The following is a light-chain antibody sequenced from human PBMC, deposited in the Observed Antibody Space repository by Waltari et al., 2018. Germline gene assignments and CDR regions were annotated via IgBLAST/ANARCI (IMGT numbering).Light chain of an antibody. CDR1: QSVLYSSNNKNY. CDR2: WAA. Sequence: IVMTQSPDSLDVSLGERATINCKSSQSVLYSSNNKNYLGLYQQKQGQPPKLLIYWAATRESGVPDRFSGSGSGTDFTLTISSLQAXDVAVYYCQQYYNSPFSFGPGTKVDIK. CDR3: QQYYNSPFS. J-gene: IGKJ3*01. V-gene: IGKV4-1*01.